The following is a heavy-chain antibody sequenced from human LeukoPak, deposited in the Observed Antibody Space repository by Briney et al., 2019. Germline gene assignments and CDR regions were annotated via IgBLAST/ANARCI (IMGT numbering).Heavy chain of an antibody. CDR2: ISSSSSYI. J-gene: IGHJ5*02. D-gene: IGHD6-13*01. Sequence: GGSLRLSCAASGFTFSNYNINWVRQAPGKGLEWVSSISSSSSYIYYADSVKGRFTISRDNAKNSLYLQMNSLRAEDTAVYYCARGLYSSSSFRWFDPWGQGTLVTVSS. V-gene: IGHV3-21*01. CDR3: ARGLYSSSSFRWFDP. CDR1: GFTFSNYN.